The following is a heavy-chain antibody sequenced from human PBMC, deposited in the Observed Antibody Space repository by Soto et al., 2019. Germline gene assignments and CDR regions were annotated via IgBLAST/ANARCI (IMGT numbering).Heavy chain of an antibody. J-gene: IGHJ6*03. Sequence: QVQLQESGPGLVKPSETLSLTCTVSGGSISSYYWSWIRQPPGKGLEWFGYIYYSGSTNYNPSLKSRVTISANTSKNQSALKLSSVTAADTAVYYCARTSLGVVPAAMYYYYYMDVWGKGTTVTVSS. CDR2: IYYSGST. CDR3: ARTSLGVVPAAMYYYYYMDV. V-gene: IGHV4-59*08. D-gene: IGHD2-2*01. CDR1: GGSISSYY.